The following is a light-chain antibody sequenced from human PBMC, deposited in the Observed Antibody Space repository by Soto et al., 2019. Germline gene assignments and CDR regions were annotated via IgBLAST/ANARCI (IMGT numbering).Light chain of an antibody. V-gene: IGKV3-15*01. CDR1: QRISTN. CDR2: GAS. J-gene: IGKJ1*01. CDR3: QQYNNWPRT. Sequence: EILMTQSPATLSVSPGERATLSCRASQRISTNLAWYQQKGGQPPRLLIYGASTRATGITQRFSGSGSGTDFTLTISSLQSEDFAVYYCQQYNNWPRTFGQGTKVDIK.